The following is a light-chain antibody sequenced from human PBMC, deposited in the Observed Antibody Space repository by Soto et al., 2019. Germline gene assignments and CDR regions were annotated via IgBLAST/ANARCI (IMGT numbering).Light chain of an antibody. CDR3: MQALQTPFT. CDR2: LGS. CDR1: QSLLHSNGYNY. Sequence: DVVMTQSPRSLPVTPGEPASISCRSSQSLLHSNGYNYLDRYLQTPEQSPQLLAHLGSNRASGVPDRFSGSGSSTDFTLKISRVEAEDVGVYYCMQALQTPFTFGHGTKVDIK. V-gene: IGKV2-28*01. J-gene: IGKJ3*01.